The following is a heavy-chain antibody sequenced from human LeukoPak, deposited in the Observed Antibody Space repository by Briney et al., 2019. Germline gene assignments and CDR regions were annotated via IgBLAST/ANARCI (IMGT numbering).Heavy chain of an antibody. CDR3: ARDLTTMVRGLPLDY. D-gene: IGHD3-10*01. Sequence: PGRSLRLSCAASGFTFSSNSMNWVRQAPGKGLEWVSYISRSSDTIYYADSVKGRFTISRDNAKNSLYLQMNSLRDEDTAVYYCARDLTTMVRGLPLDYWGQGTLVTVSS. CDR2: ISRSSDTI. V-gene: IGHV3-48*02. CDR1: GFTFSSNS. J-gene: IGHJ4*02.